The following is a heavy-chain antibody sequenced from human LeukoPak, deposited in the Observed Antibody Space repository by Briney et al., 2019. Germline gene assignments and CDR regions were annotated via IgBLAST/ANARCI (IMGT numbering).Heavy chain of an antibody. CDR2: INPNSGDA. Sequence: GASLKVSCKASGYTFNDYYIHWVRQAPGQGLEWMGWINPNSGDANYAQKFQGRVTMTRDTSISTAYMELRSLRSDDTAIYYCARALSGSHYGRGDDDSFDIWGQGTMVSVSS. J-gene: IGHJ3*02. V-gene: IGHV1-2*02. CDR3: ARALSGSHYGRGDDDSFDI. D-gene: IGHD1-26*01. CDR1: GYTFNDYY.